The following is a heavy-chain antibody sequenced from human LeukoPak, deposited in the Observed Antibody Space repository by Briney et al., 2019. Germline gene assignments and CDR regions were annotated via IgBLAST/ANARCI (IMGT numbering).Heavy chain of an antibody. Sequence: SETLSLTCAVYGGSFSGYYWSWIRQPPGKGLEWIGEINHSGSTNYNPSLKSRVTISVDTSNNQFSLKLSSVTAADTAVYYCASGLGYCSGGSCYYPSYWGQGTLVTVSS. V-gene: IGHV4-34*01. J-gene: IGHJ4*02. CDR3: ASGLGYCSGGSCYYPSY. D-gene: IGHD2-15*01. CDR2: INHSGST. CDR1: GGSFSGYY.